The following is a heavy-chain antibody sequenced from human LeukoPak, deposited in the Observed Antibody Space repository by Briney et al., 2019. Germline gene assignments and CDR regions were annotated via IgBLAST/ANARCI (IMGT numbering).Heavy chain of an antibody. V-gene: IGHV3-23*01. D-gene: IGHD1-14*01. CDR1: GFTFTSYA. CDR3: AKIPDPSESLLNTPFDY. CDR2: ISGSGGRT. J-gene: IGHJ4*02. Sequence: PGGSLRLSCAASGFTFTSYAMTWVRQAPGKGLQWVSAISGSGGRTYYADSVKGRFTISRDNSKNTLYLQMNSLRVEDTAIYYCAKIPDPSESLLNTPFDYWGQGTLVTVSS.